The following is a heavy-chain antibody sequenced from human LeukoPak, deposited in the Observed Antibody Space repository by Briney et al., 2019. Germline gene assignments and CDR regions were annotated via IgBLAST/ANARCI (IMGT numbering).Heavy chain of an antibody. CDR2: IYPGNSDT. D-gene: IGHD2-2*01. J-gene: IGHJ4*02. CDR3: ARLDGRYCSSTSCYYFDY. Sequence: GASLKISCKCSGYSFTCYWIGLVRQMPGKRLEWMEIIYPGNSDTRYSPSFQGQVTISADKSISTAYLQWSSLKASDTAMYYCARLDGRYCSSTSCYYFDYWGQGTLVTVSS. V-gene: IGHV5-51*01. CDR1: GYSFTCYW.